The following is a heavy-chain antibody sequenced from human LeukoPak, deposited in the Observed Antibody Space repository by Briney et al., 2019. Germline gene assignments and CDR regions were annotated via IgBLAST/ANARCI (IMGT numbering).Heavy chain of an antibody. CDR1: GGSFIGYY. D-gene: IGHD4-17*01. J-gene: IGHJ4*02. Sequence: SETLSLPCAVSGGSFIGYYWSWIRQPPGKGLEWIGEINHSGSTNYNPSLKSRVTISVDTSKNQFSLKLSSVTAADTAVYYCARGPSTVTTYYFDYWGQGTLVTVSS. CDR3: ARGPSTVTTYYFDY. CDR2: INHSGST. V-gene: IGHV4-34*01.